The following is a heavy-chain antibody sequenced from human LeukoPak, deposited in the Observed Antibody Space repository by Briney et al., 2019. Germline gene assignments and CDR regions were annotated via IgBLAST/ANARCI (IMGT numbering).Heavy chain of an antibody. J-gene: IGHJ4*02. Sequence: GGSLRLSCAASGFTFTNCAMHWVRQAPGKGLEWVAVISYDGSNEYYADSVEGRFSISRDNSKNTVILQMDSLTPEDTAVYYCARAAVEGYFDYWGQGTLVTVSS. D-gene: IGHD6-19*01. CDR2: ISYDGSNE. CDR3: ARAAVEGYFDY. CDR1: GFTFTNCA. V-gene: IGHV3-30*03.